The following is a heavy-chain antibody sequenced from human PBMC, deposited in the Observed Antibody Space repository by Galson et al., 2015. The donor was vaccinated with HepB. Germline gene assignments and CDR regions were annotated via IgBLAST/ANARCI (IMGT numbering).Heavy chain of an antibody. V-gene: IGHV1-18*01. D-gene: IGHD2-15*01. CDR2: ISAYNGNT. Sequence: SVTVSCKASGYTFTSYGISWVRQAPGQELEWTGWISAYNGNTNYAQKLQSRVTMTTDTSTSTAYMELRSLRSDDTAVYYCARQRTCSGGSCYSRCDYWGQGTLVTVSS. CDR1: GYTFTSYG. J-gene: IGHJ4*02. CDR3: ARQRTCSGGSCYSRCDY.